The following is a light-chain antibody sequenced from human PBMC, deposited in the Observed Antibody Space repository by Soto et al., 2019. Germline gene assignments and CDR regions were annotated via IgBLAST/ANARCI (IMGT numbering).Light chain of an antibody. J-gene: IGKJ1*01. CDR3: QQYGSSPKT. V-gene: IGKV3-20*01. Sequence: EIVLTQSPGTLSLSPGERATLSCRPSQSVSSSYLAWYQQKPGQAPRLLIYAASSRATGIPDRVSGSGSGTDFTLTSSRLEPEDFAVYYCQQYGSSPKTFGQGTKVEIK. CDR2: AAS. CDR1: QSVSSSY.